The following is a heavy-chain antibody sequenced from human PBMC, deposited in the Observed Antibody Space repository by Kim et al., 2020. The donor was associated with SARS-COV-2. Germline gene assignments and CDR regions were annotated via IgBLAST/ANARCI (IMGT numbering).Heavy chain of an antibody. V-gene: IGHV4-34*01. CDR1: GGSFSGYY. J-gene: IGHJ4*02. CDR2: INHSGST. Sequence: SETLSLTCADYGGSFSGYYWSWIRQPPGKGLEWIGEINHSGSTNYNPSLKSRVTISVDTSKNQFSLKLSSVTAADTAVYYCASRGGDYQYWGQGTLVTVSS. D-gene: IGHD4-17*01. CDR3: ASRGGDYQY.